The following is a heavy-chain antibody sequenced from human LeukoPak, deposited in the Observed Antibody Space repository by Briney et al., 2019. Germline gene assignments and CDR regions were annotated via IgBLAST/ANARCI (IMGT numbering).Heavy chain of an antibody. D-gene: IGHD1-26*01. V-gene: IGHV3-7*01. CDR1: GFTFSSYW. Sequence: GGSLRLSCAASGFTFSSYWMSWVRQAPGKGLEWVANIRQDGSEKYYVDSVKGRFTISRDNAMNSLYLQMNSLRAEDTAVYYCARDFLGGGATYRYWGQGTLVTVSS. CDR3: ARDFLGGGATYRY. J-gene: IGHJ4*02. CDR2: IRQDGSEK.